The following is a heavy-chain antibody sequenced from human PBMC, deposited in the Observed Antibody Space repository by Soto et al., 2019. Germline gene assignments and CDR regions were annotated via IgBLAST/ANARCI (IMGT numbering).Heavy chain of an antibody. Sequence: GESLKISCKGSGYSFTSYWIGWVRQMPGKGLEWMGIIYPGDSDTRYSPSFQGQVTISADKSISTAYLQWSSLKASDTAMYYCARHKPEDYGDYEVTYYYYYYMDVWGKGTTVTVS. D-gene: IGHD4-17*01. CDR1: GYSFTSYW. V-gene: IGHV5-51*01. CDR3: ARHKPEDYGDYEVTYYYYYYMDV. J-gene: IGHJ6*03. CDR2: IYPGDSDT.